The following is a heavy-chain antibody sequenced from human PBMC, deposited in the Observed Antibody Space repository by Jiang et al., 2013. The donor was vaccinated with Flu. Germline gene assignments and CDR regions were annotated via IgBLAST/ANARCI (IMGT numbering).Heavy chain of an antibody. V-gene: IGHV4-61*02. J-gene: IGHJ5*02. CDR1: GGSISSGGHY. D-gene: IGHD3-10*01. CDR2: VYANGKT. Sequence: GSGLVKPSQTLSLTCTVSGGSISSGGHYWTWIRQPAGKGLEWIGRVYANGKTNYNPSLKSRVTISVDTSKNQFYLKMTSVTAPDTAVYYCAREKLWFGESMFDPWGLGTLVTVSS. CDR3: AREKLWFGESMFDP.